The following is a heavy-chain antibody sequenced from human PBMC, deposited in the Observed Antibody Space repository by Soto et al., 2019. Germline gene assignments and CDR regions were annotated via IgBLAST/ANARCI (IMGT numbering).Heavy chain of an antibody. CDR2: IYSGGST. CDR3: AATRLGY. Sequence: EVQLVESGGGLVQPGGSLRLSCATSVFTVSSNYMSWVRQAPGKGLEWVSVIYSGGSTYYADSVKGRFTIYRHNSKNTLYLQMNSLRAEDTAVYYCAATRLGYWGQGTLVTVSS. V-gene: IGHV3-53*04. CDR1: VFTVSSNY. J-gene: IGHJ4*02. D-gene: IGHD5-12*01.